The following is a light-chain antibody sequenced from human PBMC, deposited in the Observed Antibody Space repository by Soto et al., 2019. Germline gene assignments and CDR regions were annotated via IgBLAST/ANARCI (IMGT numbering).Light chain of an antibody. Sequence: DIIMHQSPDSLAVSLGERATINCKSSQSLFYRSYNKDYLAWYQQKPGQPPRLLIYWASTRESGVSDRFSGSGSATDFTLTVTAMQAEDVAVYYCQQYFNTPWTFGQGTKVEI. CDR3: QQYFNTPWT. CDR1: QSLFYRSYNKDY. V-gene: IGKV4-1*01. CDR2: WAS. J-gene: IGKJ1*01.